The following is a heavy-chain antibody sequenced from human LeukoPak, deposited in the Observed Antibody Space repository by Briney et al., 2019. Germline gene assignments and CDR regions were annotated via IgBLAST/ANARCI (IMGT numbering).Heavy chain of an antibody. CDR1: GYTFTSYG. Sequence: GASVKVSCKASGYTFTSYGISWVRQAPGQGLEWMGWIGAYNGNTNYAQKLQGRVTMTTDTSTSTAYMELRSLRSDDTAVYYCARIPSCKSSGGSCYVQVHWFDPWGQGTLVTVSS. CDR3: ARIPSCKSSGGSCYVQVHWFDP. V-gene: IGHV1-18*01. CDR2: IGAYNGNT. D-gene: IGHD2-15*01. J-gene: IGHJ5*02.